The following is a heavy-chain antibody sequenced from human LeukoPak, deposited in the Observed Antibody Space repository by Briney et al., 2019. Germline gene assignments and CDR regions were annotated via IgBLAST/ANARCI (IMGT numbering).Heavy chain of an antibody. V-gene: IGHV1-69*05. J-gene: IGHJ5*02. Sequence: ASVRASCKASGGTFSSYAISWVRQAPGQGLEWMGGIIPIFGTANYAQKFQGRVTITTDESTSTAYMELSSLRSEDTAVYYCARGDLGHYYDSSGYYSWFDPWGQGTLVTVSS. CDR3: ARGDLGHYYDSSGYYSWFDP. D-gene: IGHD3-22*01. CDR2: IIPIFGTA. CDR1: GGTFSSYA.